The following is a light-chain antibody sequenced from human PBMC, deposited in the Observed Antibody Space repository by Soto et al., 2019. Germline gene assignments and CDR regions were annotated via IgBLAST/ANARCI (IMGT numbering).Light chain of an antibody. CDR2: EVS. J-gene: IGLJ2*01. CDR3: SSYTTSSYVV. CDR1: SSDIGGHNF. Sequence: QSALTQPAAVSGSPGQSITISCTGTSSDIGGHNFVSWYQHHPGKAPKLLIYEVSYRASGVSNRFTGSKSANTASPTISGLQAEDEADYSCSSYTTSSYVVFGGGTKVAVL. V-gene: IGLV2-14*01.